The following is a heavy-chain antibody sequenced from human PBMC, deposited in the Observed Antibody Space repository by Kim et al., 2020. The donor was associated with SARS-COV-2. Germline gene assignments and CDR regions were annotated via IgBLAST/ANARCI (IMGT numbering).Heavy chain of an antibody. CDR3: ATYGDYGVDY. CDR2: NT. V-gene: IGHV1-8*01. D-gene: IGHD4-17*01. Sequence: NTGYAQKFQGRVTMTRNTSISTAYMELSSLRSEDTAVYYCATYGDYGVDYWGQGTLVTVSS. J-gene: IGHJ4*02.